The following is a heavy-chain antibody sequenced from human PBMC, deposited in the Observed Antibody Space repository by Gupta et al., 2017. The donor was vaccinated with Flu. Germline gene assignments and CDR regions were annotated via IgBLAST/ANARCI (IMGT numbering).Heavy chain of an antibody. CDR2: IAGNSGSI. J-gene: IGHJ3*01. V-gene: IGHV3-9*01. Sequence: GSGFRFEDYGMYWVRQVPGKGLEWVAGIAGNSGSIGYADSVRGRFTISRDNAKNTLFLQLNSLTTEDTALYYCVAGEDFDSWGQGTMVTVSS. CDR3: VAGEDFDS. CDR1: GFRFEDYG. D-gene: IGHD2-21*01.